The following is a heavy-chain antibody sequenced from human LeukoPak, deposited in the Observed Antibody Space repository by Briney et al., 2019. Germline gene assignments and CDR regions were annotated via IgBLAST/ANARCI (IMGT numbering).Heavy chain of an antibody. D-gene: IGHD1-26*01. V-gene: IGHV1-3*01. J-gene: IGHJ4*02. Sequence: ASVKVSCKASGDTFTSYAMHWVRQAPGQRLEWMGWINVGNGNTKYSQKFQDRVTITRDTPASTAYMALSSLTSDDTAVYYCARQGGGPYSGSPFDYWGQGTLVTVSS. CDR2: INVGNGNT. CDR3: ARQGGGPYSGSPFDY. CDR1: GDTFTSYA.